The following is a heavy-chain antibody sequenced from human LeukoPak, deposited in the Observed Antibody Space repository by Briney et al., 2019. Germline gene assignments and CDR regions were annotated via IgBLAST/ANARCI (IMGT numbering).Heavy chain of an antibody. CDR2: IKQDGSEK. CDR1: GVILRDFW. Sequence: GGSLRLSCAASGVILRDFWMAWVRQAPGKGLEWVANIKQDGSEKYYLDSVKGRFTISRDNANNSLYLQMNSLRAEDTALSYCAREISAAGGGSDFWGQGTLVPVSS. V-gene: IGHV3-7*01. D-gene: IGHD6-25*01. CDR3: AREISAAGGGSDF. J-gene: IGHJ4*02.